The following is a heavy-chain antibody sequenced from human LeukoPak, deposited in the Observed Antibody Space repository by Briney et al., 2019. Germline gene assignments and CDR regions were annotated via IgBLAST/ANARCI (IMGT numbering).Heavy chain of an antibody. CDR3: ANWDNWNYGFDP. D-gene: IGHD1-7*01. Sequence: GGSLRLSCAASGFTFNSYSINWVRQAPGKGLEWVSYVSSSSNTIYYADSVKGRFTISRDNAKNSLYLQMNSLRAEDTAVYYCANWDNWNYGFDPWGQGTLVTVSS. CDR2: VSSSSNTI. J-gene: IGHJ5*02. V-gene: IGHV3-48*01. CDR1: GFTFNSYS.